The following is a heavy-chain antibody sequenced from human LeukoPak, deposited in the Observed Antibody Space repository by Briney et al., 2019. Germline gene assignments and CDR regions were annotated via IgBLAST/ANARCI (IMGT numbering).Heavy chain of an antibody. D-gene: IGHD6-13*01. Sequence: SGPTLVNPTQTLTLTCTFSGFSLSTSGVGVGRIRQPPGKALEWLALIYWNDDKRYSPSLKSRHTITKDTSKNQVVLTMTNMDPVDTATYYCAHTLVADGFFDYWGQGTLVTVSS. V-gene: IGHV2-5*01. CDR2: IYWNDDK. CDR1: GFSLSTSGVG. CDR3: AHTLVADGFFDY. J-gene: IGHJ4*02.